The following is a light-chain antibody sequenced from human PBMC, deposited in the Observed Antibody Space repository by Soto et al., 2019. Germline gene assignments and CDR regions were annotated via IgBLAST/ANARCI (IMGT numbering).Light chain of an antibody. CDR3: QQYDNLPRT. J-gene: IGKJ1*01. V-gene: IGKV1-33*01. CDR2: YAS. CDR1: QDISNY. Sequence: DIQMTQSPSSLSASVGDRVTITCQASQDISNYLNWYQQKPGKAPKLLIYYASNLETGVPSRFSGSGSGTDFTFTISSLQPEDIATYYCQQYDNLPRTFGQGTKVEI.